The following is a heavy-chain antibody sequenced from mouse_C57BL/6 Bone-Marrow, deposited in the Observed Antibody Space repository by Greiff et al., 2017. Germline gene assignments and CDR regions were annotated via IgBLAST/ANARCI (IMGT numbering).Heavy chain of an antibody. CDR3: AAYYYYAMDY. D-gene: IGHD2-10*01. Sequence: EVMLVESGGGLVKPGGSLKLSCAASGFTFSSYAMSWVRQTPEKRLEWVATISDGGSYTYYPDNIKGRFTISRDNAKHNLYLQMSHLMSEDTAMYYCAAYYYYAMDYWGQGTSVTVSA. V-gene: IGHV5-4*03. CDR1: GFTFSSYA. CDR2: ISDGGSYT. J-gene: IGHJ4*01.